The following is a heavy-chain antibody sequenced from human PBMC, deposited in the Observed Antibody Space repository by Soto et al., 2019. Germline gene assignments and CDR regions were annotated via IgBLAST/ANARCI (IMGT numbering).Heavy chain of an antibody. CDR1: GGSLSTDSHY. CDR3: ARRTNYGDYSFDY. CDR2: VYYAGST. D-gene: IGHD4-17*01. Sequence: PSETLSLTCTVSGGSLSTDSHYWGWIRQPPGKGLEWIGSVYYAGSTYKNPSLHSRVTISVDTSKNHFSLKLNSVTAADTAVYYCARRTNYGDYSFDYWGQGTLVTVSS. J-gene: IGHJ4*02. V-gene: IGHV4-39*02.